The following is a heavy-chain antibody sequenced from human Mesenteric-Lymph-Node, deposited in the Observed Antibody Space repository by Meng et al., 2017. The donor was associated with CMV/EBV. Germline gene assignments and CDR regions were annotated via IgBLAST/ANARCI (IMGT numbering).Heavy chain of an antibody. Sequence: EWPLVGSGGGLVQPGGSLRLSCAASGFNVRDKYMSWVRQAPGKGLEWVCIIYRGDNTYYIDSVKDRFTVSRDNSKNTMYLQMNSLRVEDTAVYYCTGDSVSNPNLDYWGQGTLVTVSS. CDR1: GFNVRDKY. V-gene: IGHV3-66*01. CDR3: TGDSVSNPNLDY. D-gene: IGHD3-10*01. CDR2: IYRGDNT. J-gene: IGHJ4*02.